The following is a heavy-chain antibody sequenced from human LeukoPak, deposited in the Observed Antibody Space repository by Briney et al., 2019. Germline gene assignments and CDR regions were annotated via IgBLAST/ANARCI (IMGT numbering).Heavy chain of an antibody. Sequence: GGSLRLSCAASGFTVSSNYMSWVRQAPGKGLEWVSVIYSGGSTYYADSVKGRFTISRDNSKNTLYLQMNSLRAEDTAVYYCAKDRKVRGVFAVTWFDPWGQGTLVTVSS. CDR1: GFTVSSNY. CDR3: AKDRKVRGVFAVTWFDP. CDR2: IYSGGST. J-gene: IGHJ5*02. D-gene: IGHD3-10*01. V-gene: IGHV3-53*01.